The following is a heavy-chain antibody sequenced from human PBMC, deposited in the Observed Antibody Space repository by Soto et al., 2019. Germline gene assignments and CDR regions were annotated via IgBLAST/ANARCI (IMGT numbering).Heavy chain of an antibody. CDR3: ARVRRYFGSGSLDY. V-gene: IGHV4-4*02. D-gene: IGHD3-10*01. CDR1: GDSLSSYNW. CDR2: IYHAGNT. Sequence: ASETLSLTCAVSGDSLSSYNWWSWFLQPPGEGLEWIGDIYHAGNTNYKPSLQSRVTISIDKSNNQFSLKMKSVTAADTAVYYCARVRRYFGSGSLDYWGQGILVTVSS. J-gene: IGHJ4*02.